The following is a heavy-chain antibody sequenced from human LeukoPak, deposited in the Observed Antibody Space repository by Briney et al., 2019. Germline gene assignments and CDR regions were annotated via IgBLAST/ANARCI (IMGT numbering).Heavy chain of an antibody. CDR3: ARDRMLAYCGGDCLGQAGMSYFDY. CDR1: GYTFTSYG. CDR2: ISAYNGNT. D-gene: IGHD2-21*02. J-gene: IGHJ4*02. Sequence: ASVKVSCKASGYTFTSYGISWVRQAPGQGLEWMGWISAYNGNTNYARKLQGRVTMTTDTSTSTAYMELRSLRSDDTAVYYCARDRMLAYCGGDCLGQAGMSYFDYWGQGTLVTVSS. V-gene: IGHV1-18*01.